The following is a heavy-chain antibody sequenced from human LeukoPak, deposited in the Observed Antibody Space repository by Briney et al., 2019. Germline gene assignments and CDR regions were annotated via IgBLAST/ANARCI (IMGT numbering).Heavy chain of an antibody. CDR1: GYTFTTYS. Sequence: GASVTVSCKTSGYTFTTYSISWVRQAPGKGLEWMGWISTYNGDTDYAQHLQGRITMTTDTSTNTAYMELRSLRSDDTAVYYCARTYSSYMSNAEFDYWGQGTLVTVSS. CDR3: ARTYSSYMSNAEFDY. V-gene: IGHV1-18*01. J-gene: IGHJ4*02. D-gene: IGHD2-15*01. CDR2: ISTYNGDT.